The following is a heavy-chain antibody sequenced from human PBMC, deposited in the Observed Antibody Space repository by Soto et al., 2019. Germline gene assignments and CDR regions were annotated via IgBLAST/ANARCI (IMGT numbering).Heavy chain of an antibody. Sequence: EVQLVESGGGLIQPGGSLRLSCAASGFTVSSNYMSWVRQAPGKVLEWVSVIYSGGSTYYADSVKGRFTISRDNSKTTLYLQMNSLRAADTAVYYCARDSTDYYESSGWGGIFDSWGQGTLVTVSS. CDR3: ARDSTDYYESSGWGGIFDS. CDR2: IYSGGST. CDR1: GFTVSSNY. V-gene: IGHV3-53*01. J-gene: IGHJ4*02. D-gene: IGHD3-22*01.